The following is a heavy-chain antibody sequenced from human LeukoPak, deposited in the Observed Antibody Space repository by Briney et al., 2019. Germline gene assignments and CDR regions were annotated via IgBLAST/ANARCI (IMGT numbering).Heavy chain of an antibody. Sequence: GGSLRLSCAASGFTFSSYAMSWVRQAPGKGLEWVSAISGSGGSTYYADSVKGRFTISRDNSKNTLYLQMNSLRAEDTAVYYCAKDRDCSGGSCYSDYWGEATLVTVSS. V-gene: IGHV3-23*01. CDR1: GFTFSSYA. D-gene: IGHD2-15*01. J-gene: IGHJ4*02. CDR2: ISGSGGST. CDR3: AKDRDCSGGSCYSDY.